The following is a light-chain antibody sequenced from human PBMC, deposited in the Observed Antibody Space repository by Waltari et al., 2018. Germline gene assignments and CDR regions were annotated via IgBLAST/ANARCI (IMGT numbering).Light chain of an antibody. Sequence: DIQMTQSPSSLSSSVGDRVTITCQASQDISSYLNWYQQRPGKAPKPLIYDVSNLESGVPSRFSGGGSGTDFSFTISSLQSEDIATYYCQQYEDVPYTFGQGTKLMIK. CDR3: QQYEDVPYT. CDR1: QDISSY. J-gene: IGKJ2*01. V-gene: IGKV1-33*01. CDR2: DVS.